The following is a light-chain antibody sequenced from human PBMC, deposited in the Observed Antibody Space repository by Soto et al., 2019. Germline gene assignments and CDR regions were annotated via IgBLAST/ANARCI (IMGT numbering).Light chain of an antibody. J-gene: IGLJ2*01. CDR3: SSYTSSSTYVV. CDR2: DVI. V-gene: IGLV2-14*03. Sequence: QFALTQPASVSGSPGQSITISWTGTSSDVGGYNYVSWYQQHPGKAPKLMIYDVINRPSGVSNRFSGSKSGNSASLTISGLQAEDEADYYCSSYTSSSTYVVFGGGTKLTVL. CDR1: SSDVGGYNY.